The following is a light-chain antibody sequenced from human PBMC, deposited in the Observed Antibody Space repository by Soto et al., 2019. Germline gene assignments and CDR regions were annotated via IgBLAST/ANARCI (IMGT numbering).Light chain of an antibody. J-gene: IGKJ1*01. CDR1: QSISSW. CDR2: DAS. V-gene: IGKV1-5*01. Sequence: IQMTQSPSTLYSSLGDRVTITCRASQSISSWLAWYQQKPGKAPKLLIYDASSLESGVPSRFSVSGSGTEFTLTISSLKTDDFATYYCQQYNSYTWTFGQGTKVDIK. CDR3: QQYNSYTWT.